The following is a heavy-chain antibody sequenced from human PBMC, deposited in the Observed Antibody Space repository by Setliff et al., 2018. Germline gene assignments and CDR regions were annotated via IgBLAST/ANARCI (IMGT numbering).Heavy chain of an antibody. CDR3: ASDGQGNYNLRSGSYYYYGMDV. CDR1: GYTFTSYG. D-gene: IGHD3-3*01. J-gene: IGHJ6*02. V-gene: IGHV1-18*01. CDR2: ISAYNGNT. Sequence: GASVKVSCKASGYTFTSYGISWVRQAPGQGLEWMGWISAYNGNTNYAQKLQGRVTMTTDTSTSTAYMELRSLRSDDTAVYYCASDGQGNYNLRSGSYYYYGMDVWGQGTTVT.